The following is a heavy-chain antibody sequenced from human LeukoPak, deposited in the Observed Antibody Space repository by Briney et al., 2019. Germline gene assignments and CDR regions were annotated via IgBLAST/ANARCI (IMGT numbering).Heavy chain of an antibody. CDR2: ISGDGGRT. Sequence: PAGGSLRLSCAASGFTFNMYAMTWVRQVPGKGLECVSGISGDGGRTYYADSVKGRFTISRDNSKNTLYLQMNSLRAEDTAVYYCARRDYSDSTYYYPLLKYWGQGTLVTVSS. J-gene: IGHJ4*02. CDR3: ARRDYSDSTYYYPLLKY. D-gene: IGHD3-22*01. V-gene: IGHV3-23*01. CDR1: GFTFNMYA.